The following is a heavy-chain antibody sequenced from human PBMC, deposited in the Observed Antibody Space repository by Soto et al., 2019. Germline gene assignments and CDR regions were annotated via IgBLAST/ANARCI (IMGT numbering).Heavy chain of an antibody. Sequence: PSETLSLTCSVSGGSIGSSSYYFGWIRQPPGKGLEWIGSLYHSGSTYYNPSLKSRVTISVDTSKNQFSLKLSSVTAADTAVYYCASYPLAWGQGTLFTVSS. CDR1: GGSIGSSSYY. CDR2: LYHSGST. J-gene: IGHJ4*02. CDR3: ASYPLA. V-gene: IGHV4-39*07. D-gene: IGHD3-3*02.